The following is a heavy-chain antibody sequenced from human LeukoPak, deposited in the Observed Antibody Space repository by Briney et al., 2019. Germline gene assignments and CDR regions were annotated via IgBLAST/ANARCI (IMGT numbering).Heavy chain of an antibody. Sequence: GSSVKVSCKASGGIFSSYAISWVRQAPGQGLEWMGRIIPILGIANYAQKFQGRVTITADKSTSTAYMELSSLRSEDTAVYYCAKGTYIILRGASFDYWGQGTLVTVSS. V-gene: IGHV1-69*04. CDR2: IIPILGIA. CDR1: GGIFSSYA. J-gene: IGHJ4*02. D-gene: IGHD3-3*02. CDR3: AKGTYIILRGASFDY.